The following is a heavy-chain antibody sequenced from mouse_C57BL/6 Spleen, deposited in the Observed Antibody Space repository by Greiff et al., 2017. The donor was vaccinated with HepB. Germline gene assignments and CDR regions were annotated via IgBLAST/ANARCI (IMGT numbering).Heavy chain of an antibody. D-gene: IGHD2-2*01. V-gene: IGHV1-22*01. CDR3: ARSIYYGYDGYWYFDV. J-gene: IGHJ1*03. CDR1: GYTFTDYN. Sequence: VQLQQSGPELVKPGASVKMSCKASGYTFTDYNMHWVKQSHGKSLEWIGYINPNNGGTSYNQKFKGKATLTVNKSSSTAYMELRSLTSEDSAVYYCARSIYYGYDGYWYFDVWGTGTTVTVSS. CDR2: INPNNGGT.